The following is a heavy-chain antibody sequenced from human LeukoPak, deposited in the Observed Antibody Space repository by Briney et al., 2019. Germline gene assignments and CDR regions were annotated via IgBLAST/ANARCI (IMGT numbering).Heavy chain of an antibody. CDR2: IYPGDSDT. CDR3: ARRQTPSVGTAFDI. J-gene: IGHJ3*02. Sequence: GESLKISCKGSGYGFTSYWIGWVRQMPGKSLEWMGIIYPGDSDTRYSPSFQGQVTISADKSISTAYLQWSSLKASVTAMYYCARRQTPSVGTAFDIWGQGTMVTVSS. CDR1: GYGFTSYW. V-gene: IGHV5-51*01. D-gene: IGHD2-21*02.